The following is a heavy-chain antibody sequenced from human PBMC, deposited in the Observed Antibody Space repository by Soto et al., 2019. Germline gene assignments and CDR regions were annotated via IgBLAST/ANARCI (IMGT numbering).Heavy chain of an antibody. CDR3: ARCGYSYGYLWFDP. CDR2: IYYSGST. D-gene: IGHD5-18*01. CDR1: GGSISSGGYY. V-gene: IGHV4-31*03. J-gene: IGHJ5*02. Sequence: QVQLQESGPGLVKPSQTLSLTCTVSGGSISSGGYYWSWIRQHPGKGLEWIGYIYYSGSTYYNPSLKSRVTISVDTSKNQFSLKLSSVTAAVTAVYYCARCGYSYGYLWFDPWGQGTLVTVSS.